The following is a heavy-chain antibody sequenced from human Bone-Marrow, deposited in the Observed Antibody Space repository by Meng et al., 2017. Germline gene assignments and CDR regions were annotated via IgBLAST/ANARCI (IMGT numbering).Heavy chain of an antibody. CDR2: IWYDGSNK. V-gene: IGHV3-33*01. J-gene: IGHJ6*02. CDR1: GFTFSSYG. Sequence: GESLKISCAASGFTFSSYGMHWVRQAPGKGLEWVAVIWYDGSNKYYADSVKGRFTISRDNFKNTLYLQMNSLRAEDTAVYYCARVGYYGSGETYYYYGMDVWGQGTTVTVSS. D-gene: IGHD3-10*01. CDR3: ARVGYYGSGETYYYYGMDV.